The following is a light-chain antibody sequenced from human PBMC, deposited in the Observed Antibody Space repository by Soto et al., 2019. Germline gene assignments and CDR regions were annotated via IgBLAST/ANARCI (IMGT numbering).Light chain of an antibody. CDR3: QKYDSAPFT. CDR2: GAS. V-gene: IGKV1-27*01. Sequence: DIQMTQSPSSLYASVGDRVTITCRASRGVGNSLAWYQQKPGKVPTLLIYGASTLESGVPSPFSGSGSGTFFTLIINSLQPDDVATYYCQKYDSAPFTFGPGSKVNLK. CDR1: RGVGNS. J-gene: IGKJ3*01.